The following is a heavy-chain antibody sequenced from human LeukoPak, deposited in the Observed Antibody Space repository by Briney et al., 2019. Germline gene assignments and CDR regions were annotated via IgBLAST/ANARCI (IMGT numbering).Heavy chain of an antibody. D-gene: IGHD2-15*01. CDR1: GGSMSSSSYY. CDR2: IYYSGST. Sequence: SETLSLTCTVSGGSMSSSSYYWGWIRQPPGKGLEWFGSIYYSGSTYYNPSLKSRVTISVDASENQFSLKLSSVTAADTAVYYCATLDIVVVVAATPHWGQETLVSVSS. V-gene: IGHV4-39*01. J-gene: IGHJ4*02. CDR3: ATLDIVVVVAATPH.